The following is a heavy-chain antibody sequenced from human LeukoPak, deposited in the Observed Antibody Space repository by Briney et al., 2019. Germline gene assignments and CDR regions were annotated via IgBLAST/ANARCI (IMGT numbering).Heavy chain of an antibody. CDR2: ISGSGGST. CDR1: GFSFSSYA. Sequence: GGSLRLSCSASGFSFSSYAMHCVRQAPGKGLEWVSAISGSGGSTYYADSVKGRFTISRDNSKNTLYLQMNSLRAEDMAVYYCSKDFSSGTYYDYVWGSYRPNWFDPWGQGTLVTVSS. D-gene: IGHD3-16*02. V-gene: IGHV3-23*01. CDR3: SKDFSSGTYYDYVWGSYRPNWFDP. J-gene: IGHJ5*02.